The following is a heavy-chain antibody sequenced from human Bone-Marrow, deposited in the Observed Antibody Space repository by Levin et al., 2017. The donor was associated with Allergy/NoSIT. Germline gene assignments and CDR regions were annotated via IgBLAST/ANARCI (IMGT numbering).Heavy chain of an antibody. CDR3: ARDRYCSR. CDR1: GFTFSTSS. D-gene: IGHD2-2*01. V-gene: IGHV3-48*02. J-gene: IGHJ4*02. Sequence: GGSLRLSCAASGFTFSTSSMNWVRQAPGKGLEWVSYISSTNTIYYADSVKGRFTISRDNANNSLYLQMNSLRDEDTAVYYCARDRYCSRWGQGTLVTVSS. CDR2: ISSTNTI.